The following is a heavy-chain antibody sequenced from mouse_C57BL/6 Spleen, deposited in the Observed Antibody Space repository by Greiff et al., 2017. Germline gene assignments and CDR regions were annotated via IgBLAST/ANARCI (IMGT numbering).Heavy chain of an antibody. V-gene: IGHV1-26*01. D-gene: IGHD2-12*01. CDR2: INPNNGGT. J-gene: IGHJ2*01. CDR1: GYTFTDYY. Sequence: VQLQQSGPELVKPGASVKISCKASGYTFTDYYMNWVKQSHGKSLEWIGDINPNNGGTSYNQKFKGKATLTVDKSSSTAYMELRSLTSEDSAVYYCARDSEDYWGQGTTLTVSS. CDR3: ARDSEDY.